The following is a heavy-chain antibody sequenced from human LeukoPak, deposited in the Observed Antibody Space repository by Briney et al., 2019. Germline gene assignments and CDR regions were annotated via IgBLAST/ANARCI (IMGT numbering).Heavy chain of an antibody. CDR3: ARRYGSGSSGTFDY. V-gene: IGHV4-59*01. CDR1: AASISSYY. Sequence: SETLSLTCTVSAASISSYYWSWIRHPPGKGLEWIAYIYYSGSTNYNPSLKSRVTISVDTSKNQFSLKLSSVTAADTAVYYCARRYGSGSSGTFDYWGQGTLVTVSS. D-gene: IGHD3-10*01. J-gene: IGHJ4*02. CDR2: IYYSGST.